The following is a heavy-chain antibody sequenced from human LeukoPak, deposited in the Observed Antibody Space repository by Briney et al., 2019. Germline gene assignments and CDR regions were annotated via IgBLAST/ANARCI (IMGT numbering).Heavy chain of an antibody. D-gene: IGHD1-26*01. V-gene: IGHV4-39*07. CDR2: IYYSRSA. J-gene: IGHJ5*02. Sequence: SETLSLTCTLSGGSISSSSYYWGWIRQPPGKGLEWIGSIYYSRSAYYNPSLKSRVTISVDTSKNQFSLKLSSVTAADTAVYYCARDNFEWDLHWFDPWGQGTWSPSPQ. CDR1: GGSISSSSYY. CDR3: ARDNFEWDLHWFDP.